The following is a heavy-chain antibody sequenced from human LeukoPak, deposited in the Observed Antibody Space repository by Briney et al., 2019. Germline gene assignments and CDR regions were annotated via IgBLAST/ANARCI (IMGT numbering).Heavy chain of an antibody. CDR3: ARGGLDV. J-gene: IGHJ6*02. V-gene: IGHV3-7*03. Sequence: GGSLRLSCAASGFTFSSYWMNWARKAPGKGLEWVASINHNGNVNYYVDSVKGRFTISRDNAKNSLYLQMSNLRAEDTAVYFCARGGLDVWGQGATVTVSS. CDR1: GFTFSSYW. CDR2: INHNGNVN.